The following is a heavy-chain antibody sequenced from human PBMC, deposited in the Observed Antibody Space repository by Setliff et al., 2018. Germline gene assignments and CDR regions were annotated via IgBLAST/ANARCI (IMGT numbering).Heavy chain of an antibody. J-gene: IGHJ6*02. V-gene: IGHV1-8*02. CDR3: ARGGGGYSYGSEYYYYYYGMDV. D-gene: IGHD5-18*01. CDR2: INGGNGNT. CDR1: GYSFSTYA. Sequence: ASVKVSCKASGYSFSTYAMHWVRQAPGQRLEWMGWINGGNGNTGYAQKFQGRVTMTRNTSISTAYMELSSLRSEDTALYYWARGGGGYSYGSEYYYYYYGMDVWGQGTTVTVSS.